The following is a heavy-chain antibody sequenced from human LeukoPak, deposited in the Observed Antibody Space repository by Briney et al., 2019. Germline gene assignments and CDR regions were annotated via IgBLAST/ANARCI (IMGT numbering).Heavy chain of an antibody. V-gene: IGHV1-69*13. Sequence: SVKVSCKASGGTFSSYAISWVRQAPGQGLEWMGGIIPIFGTANYAQKFQGRVTITADESTSTAYMELSSLRTEDTAVYYCARGGDYGSGGFRWRHFDSWGQGALVTVSS. CDR2: IIPIFGTA. J-gene: IGHJ4*02. CDR3: ARGGDYGSGGFRWRHFDS. D-gene: IGHD3-10*01. CDR1: GGTFSSYA.